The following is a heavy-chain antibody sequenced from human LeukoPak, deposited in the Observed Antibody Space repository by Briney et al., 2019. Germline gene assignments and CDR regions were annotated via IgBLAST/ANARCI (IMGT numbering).Heavy chain of an antibody. V-gene: IGHV3-43*02. Sequence: GGSLRLSRAAPGFIFDNYAIHWVRHAPGKGLEWVSLISGDGGSTFYADSVRGRFTISRDNTRKSLSLQMSSLRSEDTALYYCARESETSGWYDYWGQGTLVTVSS. CDR2: ISGDGGST. CDR1: GFIFDNYA. J-gene: IGHJ4*02. D-gene: IGHD6-19*01. CDR3: ARESETSGWYDY.